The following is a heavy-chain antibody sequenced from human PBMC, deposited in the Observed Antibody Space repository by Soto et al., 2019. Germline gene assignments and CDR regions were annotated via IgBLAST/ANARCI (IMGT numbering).Heavy chain of an antibody. Sequence: QVQLVQSGAEVKKPGASVKVSCKASGYTFTIYGISWVRQAPGQGLEWMGWISAYNGNTNYAQKLQGRVTMTTDTSTNTGDLELRSLKTDDNAVYYCTRVGPSGYGDYVSCDPWGQGTLVIVSS. J-gene: IGHJ5*02. CDR1: GYTFTIYG. D-gene: IGHD4-17*01. CDR2: ISAYNGNT. V-gene: IGHV1-18*04. CDR3: TRVGPSGYGDYVSCDP.